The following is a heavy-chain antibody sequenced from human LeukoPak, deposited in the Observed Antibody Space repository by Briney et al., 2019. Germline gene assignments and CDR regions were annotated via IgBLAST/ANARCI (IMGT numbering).Heavy chain of an antibody. CDR1: GGSISSSSYY. V-gene: IGHV4-39*01. D-gene: IGHD3-10*01. CDR2: IYYSGST. Sequence: SETLSLTCTVSGGSISSSSYYWGWIRQPPGKGLEWIGSIYYSGSTYYNPSLKSRVTISADTSKSQFSLKLSSLNAADTAVYYCAARSYSSGNFYSPVDYWGQGTLVTVSS. CDR3: AARSYSSGNFYSPVDY. J-gene: IGHJ4*02.